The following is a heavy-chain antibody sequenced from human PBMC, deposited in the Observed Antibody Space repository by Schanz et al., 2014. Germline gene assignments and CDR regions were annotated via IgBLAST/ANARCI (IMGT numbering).Heavy chain of an antibody. CDR2: INPTGGST. J-gene: IGHJ4*02. V-gene: IGHV1-46*01. CDR3: ARDRDQWDGNYLDY. CDR1: GYTFTGYY. Sequence: QVQLVQSGAEVKKPGASVKVSCKASGYTFTGYYLHWVRQAPGQGLEWMGIINPTGGSTTYAEKFLGRVTMTSDTSTSTVYMELRSLTSDDSAVYYCARDRDQWDGNYLDYWGQGTLVTVSS. D-gene: IGHD1-26*01.